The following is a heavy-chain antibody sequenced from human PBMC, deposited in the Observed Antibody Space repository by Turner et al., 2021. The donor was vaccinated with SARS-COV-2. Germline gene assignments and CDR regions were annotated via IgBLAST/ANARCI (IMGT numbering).Heavy chain of an antibody. CDR1: GFSFSNYA. V-gene: IGHV3-23*01. D-gene: IGHD1-26*01. CDR2: ISDSGGTT. Sequence: EVHLLESGGGLVQPGGSLILPCAASGFSFSNYAMRWVRQAPGKGLEWVSVISDSGGTTFYADSVRGRFTISRDNSKNTVYLQMNSLRAEDTAVYYCAKDGVGDNGWGYLDYWGQGTLVTVSS. J-gene: IGHJ4*02. CDR3: AKDGVGDNGWGYLDY.